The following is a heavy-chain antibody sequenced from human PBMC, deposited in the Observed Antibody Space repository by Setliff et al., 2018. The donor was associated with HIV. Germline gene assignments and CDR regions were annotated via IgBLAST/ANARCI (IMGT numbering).Heavy chain of an antibody. CDR2: IYSNGKT. D-gene: IGHD6-6*01. CDR1: GGSISSRSYY. CDR3: ARVSRGGSSPGWFDP. Sequence: SETLSLTCTVSGGSISSRSYYWSWLRQPAGKGLEWIGRIYSNGKTDYNPSLKSRVTMSIDTSKNQFSLKLSSVTAADTAVYYCARVSRGGSSPGWFDPWGQGTLVTVSS. J-gene: IGHJ5*02. V-gene: IGHV4-61*02.